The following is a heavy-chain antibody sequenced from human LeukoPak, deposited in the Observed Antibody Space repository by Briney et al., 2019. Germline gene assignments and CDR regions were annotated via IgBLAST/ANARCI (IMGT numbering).Heavy chain of an antibody. CDR3: ARAPRDCSGASCHPRYFQH. V-gene: IGHV4-34*01. Sequence: SETLSLTCAAYGGSFSGYYWSWIRQPPGKGLEWIGEINHSGSTNYNPSLKSRVTISVDTSKSQFSLKLSSVTAADTAVYYCARAPRDCSGASCHPRYFQHWGQGTLVTVSS. J-gene: IGHJ1*01. D-gene: IGHD2-15*01. CDR1: GGSFSGYY. CDR2: INHSGST.